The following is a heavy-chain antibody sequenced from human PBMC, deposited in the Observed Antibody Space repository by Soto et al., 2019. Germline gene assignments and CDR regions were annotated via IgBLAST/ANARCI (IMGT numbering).Heavy chain of an antibody. V-gene: IGHV1-8*01. Sequence: QVPLVQSGAEVKKPGASVKVSCKASGYTFTSYDINWVRQATGQGLEWMGWMNPNSGNTGYAQKFQGRVTMTRNTSISTAYMELSSLRSEDTAVYYCARRTYTIFGVVMPYYYMDVWGKGTTVTVSS. CDR2: MNPNSGNT. CDR1: GYTFTSYD. J-gene: IGHJ6*03. D-gene: IGHD3-3*01. CDR3: ARRTYTIFGVVMPYYYMDV.